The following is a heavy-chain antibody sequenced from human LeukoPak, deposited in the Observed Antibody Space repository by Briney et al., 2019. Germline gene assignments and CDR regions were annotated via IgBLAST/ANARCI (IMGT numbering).Heavy chain of an antibody. CDR2: ISSSGSTI. D-gene: IGHD4-17*01. J-gene: IGHJ6*02. Sequence: PGGSLRLSCAASGFTFSDYYMSWLRQAPGKGLEWVSYISSSGSTIYYADSVKGRFTISRDNAKNSLYLQMNSLRAEDTAVYYCERFATSTVTTFTYYYYGMDVWGQGTTVTVSS. CDR3: ERFATSTVTTFTYYYYGMDV. V-gene: IGHV3-11*01. CDR1: GFTFSDYY.